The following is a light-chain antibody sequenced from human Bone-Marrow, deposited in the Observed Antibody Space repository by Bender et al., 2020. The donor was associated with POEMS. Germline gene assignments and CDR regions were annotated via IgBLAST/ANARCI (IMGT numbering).Light chain of an antibody. J-gene: IGLJ1*01. CDR2: EVS. V-gene: IGLV2-23*02. Sequence: QSALTQPASVSGSPGQSITISCTGTSSDVGYYDYVSWYRHRPGKAPELMIYEVSNRPSGVSNRFSGSKSGNTASLTISGLQAEDEADYYCCSYAGSSTLYVFGTGTKVTVL. CDR3: CSYAGSSTLYV. CDR1: SSDVGYYDY.